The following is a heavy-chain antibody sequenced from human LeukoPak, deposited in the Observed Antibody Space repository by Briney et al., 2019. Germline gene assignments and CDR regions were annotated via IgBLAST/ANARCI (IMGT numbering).Heavy chain of an antibody. Sequence: GGSLRLSCAASGFIFSTYWMHWVRQGPGKGLVWVSRIYPDGRSTGYADSVKGRFTISRDNAKNTLYLQMNSLRAEDTAVYYCASGVYDSLYFFDYWGQGTLVTVSS. J-gene: IGHJ4*02. CDR3: ASGVYDSLYFFDY. V-gene: IGHV3-74*01. D-gene: IGHD5/OR15-5a*01. CDR2: IYPDGRST. CDR1: GFIFSTYW.